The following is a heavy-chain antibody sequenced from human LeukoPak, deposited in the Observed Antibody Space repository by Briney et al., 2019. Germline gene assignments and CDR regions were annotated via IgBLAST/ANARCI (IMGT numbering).Heavy chain of an antibody. CDR3: ARVDRGSRPRGY. CDR2: ISAYDDNT. D-gene: IGHD2-2*03. J-gene: IGHJ4*02. CDR1: GYTFTNYG. Sequence: ASVKVSCKASGYTFTNYGISWVRQAPGQGLEWMGWISAYDDNTNYAQKFQGRVTLTTDTSTSTVYMDLTSLRSDDTAVYYCARVDRGSRPRGYWGQGTLVTVSS. V-gene: IGHV1-18*04.